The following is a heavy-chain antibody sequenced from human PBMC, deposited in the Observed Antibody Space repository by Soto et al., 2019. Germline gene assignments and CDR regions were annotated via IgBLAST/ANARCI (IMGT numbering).Heavy chain of an antibody. J-gene: IGHJ4*02. CDR3: VKTFSSSGGALQQ. V-gene: IGHV3-9*01. CDR2: LSWNSGSI. Sequence: GGSLRLSCAASGFTFDDYAMHWVRQAPGKGLGWVSGLSWNSGSIGYADSVKGRFTISRDNAKNSLYLQMNSLRAEDTALYYCVKTFSSSGGALQQWGQGTLVTGSS. CDR1: GFTFDDYA. D-gene: IGHD6-13*01.